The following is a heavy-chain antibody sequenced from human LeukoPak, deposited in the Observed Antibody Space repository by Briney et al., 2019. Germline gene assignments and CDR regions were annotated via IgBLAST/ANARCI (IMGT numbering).Heavy chain of an antibody. CDR2: ISGSGGGT. CDR3: ARVGYNFGLDY. V-gene: IGHV3-23*01. J-gene: IGHJ4*02. Sequence: GGSLRLSCSASGFTFSSIAMSWVRQASGKGLEWVAGISGSGGGTYYADSMKGRFTISRDNSKNTLSLQINSLRVEDTAVYYCARVGYNFGLDYWGQGALVTVSS. CDR1: GFTFSSIA. D-gene: IGHD5-18*01.